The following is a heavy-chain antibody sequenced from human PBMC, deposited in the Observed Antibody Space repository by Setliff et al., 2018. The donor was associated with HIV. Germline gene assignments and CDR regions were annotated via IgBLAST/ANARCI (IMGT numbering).Heavy chain of an antibody. V-gene: IGHV1-2*06. Sequence: GASVKVSCKASGYIFTDYYMHWVRQAPGQELGWMGRINPNSGGTNYAQKFQGRVTMTRDTSISTAYTELSSLRSEDTAVYYCARTPYCTNGLCYRYFFDYWGQGTLVTVSS. CDR3: ARTPYCTNGLCYRYFFDY. CDR2: INPNSGGT. D-gene: IGHD2-8*01. CDR1: GYIFTDYY. J-gene: IGHJ4*02.